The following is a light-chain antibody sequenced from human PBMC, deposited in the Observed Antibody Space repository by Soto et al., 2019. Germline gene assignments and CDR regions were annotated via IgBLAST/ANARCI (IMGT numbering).Light chain of an antibody. CDR1: QSITFY. CDR3: QQTYSTPRT. J-gene: IGKJ4*01. CDR2: AAS. Sequence: DIQMTQSPSSLSASVGDRVTITCRASQSITFYLNWYQQKPGKAPKLLIYAASSLQSGVPSRFSGSGSWTDFALTISSLQPEDFATYYCQQTYSTPRTFGGGTKVEIK. V-gene: IGKV1-39*01.